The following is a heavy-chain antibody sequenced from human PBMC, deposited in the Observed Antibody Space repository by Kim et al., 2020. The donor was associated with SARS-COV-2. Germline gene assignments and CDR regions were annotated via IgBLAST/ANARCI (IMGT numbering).Heavy chain of an antibody. Sequence: GGSLRLSCAASGFTFSTHGFNWVRQAPGKGLEWVSYMSSRGGTIYYADSVKGRFIIFRDDGKNSRYLQMNSLRDEDTAVYYCARAAYASLSAKFDYWGQRALVTVS. CDR3: ARAAYASLSAKFDY. V-gene: IGHV3-48*02. J-gene: IGHJ4*02. D-gene: IGHD2-2*01. CDR2: MSSRGGTI. CDR1: GFTFSTHG.